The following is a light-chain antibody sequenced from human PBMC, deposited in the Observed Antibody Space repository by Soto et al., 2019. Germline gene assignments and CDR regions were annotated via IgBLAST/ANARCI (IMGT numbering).Light chain of an antibody. V-gene: IGKV3D-15*01. CDR1: QSVSSN. J-gene: IGKJ5*01. CDR3: QQCNHWAPT. CDR2: GAS. Sequence: EIVMTQSPGTLSLSPGERATLSCRASQSVSSNLAWYHRKPRQARRLLIYGASSGATGVTARFSGSGSGTDVTLSIISLKPEDFAVYYCQQCNHWAPTFGRGTRLEIK.